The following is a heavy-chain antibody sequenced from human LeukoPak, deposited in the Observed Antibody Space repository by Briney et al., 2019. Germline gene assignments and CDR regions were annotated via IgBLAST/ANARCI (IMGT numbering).Heavy chain of an antibody. Sequence: SETLSLTCAVYGGSFGGYYWSWIRQPPGKGLEWIGEFNHSGSANYNPSLKSRVTISVDTSKNQFSLKLSSVTAADTAVYYCARGLGLTTGAYYFDSWGQGTLVAVSS. D-gene: IGHD3-22*01. CDR2: FNHSGSA. CDR1: GGSFGGYY. CDR3: ARGLGLTTGAYYFDS. J-gene: IGHJ4*02. V-gene: IGHV4-34*01.